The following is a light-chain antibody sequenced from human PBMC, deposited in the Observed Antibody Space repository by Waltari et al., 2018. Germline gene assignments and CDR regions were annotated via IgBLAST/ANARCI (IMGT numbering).Light chain of an antibody. CDR1: SSDIGGYKF. V-gene: IGLV2-8*01. CDR2: EVS. CDR3: SSYGGSNNLV. J-gene: IGLJ2*01. Sequence: QSALTQPPSASGSPGQSVTISCTGTSSDIGGYKFVSWYQQHPGKAPKLMLYEVSQRPPGVPDRFSGSKSGNTASLTVSGLQAEDEADYYCSSYGGSNNLVFGGGTKLTVL.